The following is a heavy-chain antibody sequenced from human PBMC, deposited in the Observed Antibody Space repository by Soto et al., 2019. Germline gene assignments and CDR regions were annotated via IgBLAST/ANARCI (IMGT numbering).Heavy chain of an antibody. CDR1: GGSMRNYF. CDR2: IHYSGTT. D-gene: IGHD6-13*01. Sequence: SETLSLTCTVSGGSMRNYFWTWIRQPPGKGLEWIGYIHYSGTTSFFPSYNPSLRSRVTISEDTSKNQFSLKLLSVTTADTAVYFCAAGEASSRNLAPYYLDFWGEGTLVTVSS. V-gene: IGHV4-59*01. CDR3: AAGEASSRNLAPYYLDF. J-gene: IGHJ4*02.